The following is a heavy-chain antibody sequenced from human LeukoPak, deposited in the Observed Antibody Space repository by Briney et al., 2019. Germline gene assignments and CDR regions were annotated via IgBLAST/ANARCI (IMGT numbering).Heavy chain of an antibody. V-gene: IGHV4-30-2*01. D-gene: IGHD6-13*01. CDR3: ARGGQQLDP. CDR1: GGSISSGGYS. J-gene: IGHJ5*02. Sequence: SQTLSLTCAVSGGSISSGGYSWSWIRQPSGKGLEWIGYIYHSGSTYYNPSLKSRVTISVDRSKNQFSLKLSSVTAADTAVYYCARGGQQLDPWGQGTLVTVSS. CDR2: IYHSGST.